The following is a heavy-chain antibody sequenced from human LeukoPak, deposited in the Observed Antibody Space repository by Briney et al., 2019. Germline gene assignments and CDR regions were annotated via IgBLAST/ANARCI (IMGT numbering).Heavy chain of an antibody. CDR1: GYTFTTYG. CDR2: INPNSGGT. CDR3: ASGANFDY. V-gene: IGHV1-2*02. J-gene: IGHJ4*02. D-gene: IGHD1-26*01. Sequence: ASVKVSCKAFGYTFTTYGITWVRQAPGQGLEWMGWINPNSGGTNYAQKFQGRVTMTRDTSISTAYMELSRLRSDDTAVYYCASGANFDYWGQGTLVTVSS.